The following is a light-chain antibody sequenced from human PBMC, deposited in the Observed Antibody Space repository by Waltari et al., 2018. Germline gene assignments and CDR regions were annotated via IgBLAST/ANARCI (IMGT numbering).Light chain of an antibody. Sequence: DIVLTQSPDSLAVSLGERATINCKSSQSVLYSPNNKNYLGWFQQKTGQPPKLLIYWASMRESWVPDRFSGSGSGTDFTLTISSLQAEDVAVYYCQQYHSVPRTFGQGTKVEI. CDR2: WAS. CDR3: QQYHSVPRT. V-gene: IGKV4-1*01. CDR1: QSVLYSPNNKNY. J-gene: IGKJ1*01.